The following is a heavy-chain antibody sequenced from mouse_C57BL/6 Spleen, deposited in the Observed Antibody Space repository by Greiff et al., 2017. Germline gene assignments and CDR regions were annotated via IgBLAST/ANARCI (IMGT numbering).Heavy chain of an antibody. V-gene: IGHV1-39*01. Sequence: EVQLQQSGPELVKPGASVKISCKASGYTFTDYTIHWVKQSTGKSLEWIGVINPNYGTTSYNQKFKGKATLTVDQSSSTAYMPLSSLTSEDSAVYYCARSGTSVYFDYWGQGTTRTVSS. CDR2: INPNYGTT. D-gene: IGHD1-1*01. J-gene: IGHJ2*01. CDR3: ARSGTSVYFDY. CDR1: GYTFTDYT.